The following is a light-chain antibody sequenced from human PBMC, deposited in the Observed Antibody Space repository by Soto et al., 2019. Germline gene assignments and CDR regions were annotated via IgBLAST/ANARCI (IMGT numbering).Light chain of an antibody. Sequence: EIVMTQSPATLSVSTGERATLSCRASQSVSSTYLAWYQQKPGQAPRLLIYGASSRATGIPDRFSGSGSGTDFTLTISRLEPEDFAVYYCQQFGSSPRTFGQGTKVDI. CDR1: QSVSSTY. V-gene: IGKV3-20*01. CDR2: GAS. J-gene: IGKJ1*01. CDR3: QQFGSSPRT.